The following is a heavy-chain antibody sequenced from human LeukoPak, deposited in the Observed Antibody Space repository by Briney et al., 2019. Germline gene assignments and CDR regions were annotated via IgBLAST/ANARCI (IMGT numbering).Heavy chain of an antibody. CDR3: AKRAASSGYYFDQ. D-gene: IGHD6-19*01. CDR2: ISSSGGNT. J-gene: IGHJ4*02. CDR1: GFTFSSYA. Sequence: GGSLRLSCAASGFTFSSYAMTWFRQGPGKGLDWVSTISSSGGNTYNADSVKGRFTISRDNSKNTLYLQMNSLRAEDTAVYYCAKRAASSGYYFDQWGQGTLVTVSS. V-gene: IGHV3-23*01.